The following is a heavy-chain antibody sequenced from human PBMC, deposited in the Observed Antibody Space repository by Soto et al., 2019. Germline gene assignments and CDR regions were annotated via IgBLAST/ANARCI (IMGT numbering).Heavy chain of an antibody. V-gene: IGHV3-30-3*01. CDR3: ARDTYYYFDY. Sequence: PGGSLRLSCAASGFTFSSYAMHWVRQAPGKGLEWVAVISYDGSNKYYADSVKGRFTISRDNSKNTLYLQMNSLRAEDTAVYYCARDTYYYFDYWGQGTLVTVSS. CDR2: ISYDGSNK. CDR1: GFTFSSYA. J-gene: IGHJ4*02. D-gene: IGHD1-26*01.